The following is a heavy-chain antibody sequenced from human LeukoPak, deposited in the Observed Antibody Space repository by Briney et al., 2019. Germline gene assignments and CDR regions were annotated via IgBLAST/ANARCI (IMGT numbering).Heavy chain of an antibody. CDR2: MSYDGSNK. Sequence: GGSLRLSCAASGFTFSSYGMHWVRQAPGKGLEWVAVMSYDGSNKYYADSVKGRFTISRDNSKNTLYLQMNSLRAEDTAVYYCAKDRGCTNGVCYTTHWFDPWGQGTLVTVSS. D-gene: IGHD2-8*01. CDR1: GFTFSSYG. V-gene: IGHV3-30*18. CDR3: AKDRGCTNGVCYTTHWFDP. J-gene: IGHJ5*02.